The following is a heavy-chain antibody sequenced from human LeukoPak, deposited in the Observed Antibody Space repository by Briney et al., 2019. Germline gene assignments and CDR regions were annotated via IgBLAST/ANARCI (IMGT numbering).Heavy chain of an antibody. CDR2: MNPNSGNT. Sequence: ASVKVSCKASGYTFTSYDINWVRQATGQGPEWMGWMNPNSGNTGYAQKFRGRVSITRNTSISTAYMELSSLVSEDTAVYYCARGGGIAAAPPSGYWGQGTLVTVSS. J-gene: IGHJ4*02. D-gene: IGHD6-13*01. V-gene: IGHV1-8*03. CDR3: ARGGGIAAAPPSGY. CDR1: GYTFTSYD.